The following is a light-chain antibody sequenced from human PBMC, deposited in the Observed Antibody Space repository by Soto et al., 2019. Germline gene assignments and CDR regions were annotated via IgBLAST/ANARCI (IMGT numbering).Light chain of an antibody. CDR1: KLGEKH. V-gene: IGLV3-1*01. CDR2: QDW. J-gene: IGLJ1*01. Sequence: SYELTQPPSVSVSPGQTASITCSGDKLGEKHACWYQQKPGQSPVLVIYQDWKRPSGIPDRFSGSNSGNTATLTISGTQAMDEADYYCQAWDSSSAVFGTGTKLTVL. CDR3: QAWDSSSAV.